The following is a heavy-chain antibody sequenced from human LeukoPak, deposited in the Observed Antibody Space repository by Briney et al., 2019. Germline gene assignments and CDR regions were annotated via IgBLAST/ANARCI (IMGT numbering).Heavy chain of an antibody. CDR3: ARDRWAVVVAARLADNFDY. CDR2: IYYSGST. D-gene: IGHD2-15*01. J-gene: IGHJ4*02. Sequence: SQTLSLTCTVSGGSISSGGYYWSWIRQHPGKGLEWIGYIYYSGSTYYNPSLKSRVTISVDTSKNQFSLKLSSVTAADTAVYYCARDRWAVVVAARLADNFDYWGQGTLVTVSS. CDR1: GGSISSGGYY. V-gene: IGHV4-31*03.